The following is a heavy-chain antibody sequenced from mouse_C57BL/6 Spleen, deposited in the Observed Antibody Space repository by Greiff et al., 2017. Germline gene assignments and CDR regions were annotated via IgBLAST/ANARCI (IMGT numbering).Heavy chain of an antibody. CDR3: ALLGSSYAMDY. D-gene: IGHD1-1*01. V-gene: IGHV1-64*01. J-gene: IGHJ4*01. CDR2: IHPNSGST. CDR1: GYTFTSYW. Sequence: QVQLQQPGAELVKPGASVKLSCKASGYTFTSYWMHWVKQRPGQGLAWIGMIHPNSGSTNYNEKFKSKATLTVDKSSSTAYMQLSSLTSEDSAVSYCALLGSSYAMDYWGQGTSVTVSS.